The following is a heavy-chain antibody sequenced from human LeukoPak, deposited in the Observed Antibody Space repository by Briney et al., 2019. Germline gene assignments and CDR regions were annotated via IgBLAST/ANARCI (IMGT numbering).Heavy chain of an antibody. J-gene: IGHJ6*03. Sequence: GGSLRLSCAASGFDFSSYWMSWVRQAPGKGLEWVANIKQDGSEKDYVDSVKGRFTISRDNAENSPYLQMNSLRAEDTAVYYCARGGARYYYIDVWGKGTTVTVSS. CDR3: ARGGARYYYIDV. V-gene: IGHV3-7*01. CDR2: IKQDGSEK. CDR1: GFDFSSYW. D-gene: IGHD3-10*01.